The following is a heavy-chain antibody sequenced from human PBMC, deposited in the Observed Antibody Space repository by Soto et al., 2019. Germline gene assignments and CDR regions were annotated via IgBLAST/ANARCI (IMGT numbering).Heavy chain of an antibody. CDR1: GGSFSGYY. D-gene: IGHD2-8*02. V-gene: IGHV4-34*01. Sequence: QVQLQQWGAGLLKPSETLSLTCAVYGGSFSGYYWTWIRQPPGTGLEWIGEINHSGSTNYNPSLKSRLTLSVATSKNPFSLKLTSLTAADTAVYYCARDKITGLFDYWGQGTLVTVSS. CDR2: INHSGST. CDR3: ARDKITGLFDY. J-gene: IGHJ4*02.